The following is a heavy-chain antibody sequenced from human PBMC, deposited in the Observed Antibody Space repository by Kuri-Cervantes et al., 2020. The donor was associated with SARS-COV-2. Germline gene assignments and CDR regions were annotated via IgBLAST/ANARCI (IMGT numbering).Heavy chain of an antibody. J-gene: IGHJ1*01. CDR2: INPSGGST. Sequence: ASVKVSCKASGYTFTSYYMHWVRQAPGQGLEWMGIINPSGGSTSYAQKFQGRVTMTRDTSTSTVYMELSSLRSDDTAVYYCARTAAAGTQYFQHWGQGTLVTVSS. CDR1: GYTFTSYY. D-gene: IGHD6-13*01. V-gene: IGHV1-46*01. CDR3: ARTAAAGTQYFQH.